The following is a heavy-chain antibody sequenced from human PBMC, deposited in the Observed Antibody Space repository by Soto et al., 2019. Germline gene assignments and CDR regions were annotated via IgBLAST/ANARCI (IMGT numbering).Heavy chain of an antibody. Sequence: EASVKVSCKAPGDTFTSYYLNWVRQAPGQGLEWMGVINPHGGSTKYAQKFQGRITMTRDTSRSTVYMELSSLRSDDTARYFCARGINRSGAYWGQGTQVTVSS. V-gene: IGHV1-46*01. CDR1: GDTFTSYY. CDR2: INPHGGST. CDR3: ARGINRSGAY. D-gene: IGHD3-10*01. J-gene: IGHJ4*02.